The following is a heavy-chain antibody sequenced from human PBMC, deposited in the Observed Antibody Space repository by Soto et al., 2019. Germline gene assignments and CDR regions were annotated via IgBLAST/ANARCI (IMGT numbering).Heavy chain of an antibody. CDR1: GFTVSNNH. D-gene: IGHD3-16*01. V-gene: IGHV3-53*01. CDR2: VHGGGST. J-gene: IGHJ4*02. Sequence: VQLVESGGGLIQPGGSLRLSCAASGFTVSNNHMTWVRQAAGKGLELVSFVHGGGSTSYADSVKGRFTISRDNSKNTLYRQMHSLSAEESAIYYWVGRLTTAASLDYWGRGTLVTVSS. CDR3: VGRLTTAASLDY.